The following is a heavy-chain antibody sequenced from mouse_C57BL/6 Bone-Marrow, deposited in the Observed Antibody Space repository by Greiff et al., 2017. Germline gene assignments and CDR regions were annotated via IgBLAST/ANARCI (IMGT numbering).Heavy chain of an antibody. Sequence: EVMLVESGGDLVKPGGSLKLSCAASGFTFSSYGMSWVRQTPDKRLEWVATISSGGSYTYYPDSVKGRFTISRDNAKNTLYLQMSSLKSEDTAMYYCARHDDSSGYVDDWGQGTTLTVSS. D-gene: IGHD3-2*02. J-gene: IGHJ2*01. CDR2: ISSGGSYT. CDR3: ARHDDSSGYVDD. CDR1: GFTFSSYG. V-gene: IGHV5-6*02.